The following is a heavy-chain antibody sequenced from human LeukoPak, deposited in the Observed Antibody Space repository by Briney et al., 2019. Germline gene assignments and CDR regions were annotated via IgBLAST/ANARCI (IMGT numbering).Heavy chain of an antibody. CDR2: IIPIFGTA. CDR1: GGTFSSYA. J-gene: IGHJ4*02. Sequence: SVKVSCKASGGTFSSYAISWVRQAPGQGLEWMGGIIPIFGTANYAQKFQGRVTITADESASTAYMELSSLRSEDTAVYYCARGRWSMTVADYYLDYWGEGTLVTVSS. V-gene: IGHV1-69*13. CDR3: ARGRWSMTVADYYLDY. D-gene: IGHD6-19*01.